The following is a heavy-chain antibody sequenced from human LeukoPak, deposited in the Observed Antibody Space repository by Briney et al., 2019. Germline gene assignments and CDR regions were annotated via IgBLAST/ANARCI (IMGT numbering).Heavy chain of an antibody. CDR2: IYTSGST. J-gene: IGHJ6*02. CDR3: ALYYYGMDV. Sequence: SQTLSLTCTVSGGSISSGSYYWSWIRQPAGKGLEWIGRIYTSGSTNYNPSLKSRVTISVDKSKNQFSLKLSSVTAADTAVYYCALYYYGMDVWGQGTTVTVSS. V-gene: IGHV4-61*02. CDR1: GGSISSGSYY.